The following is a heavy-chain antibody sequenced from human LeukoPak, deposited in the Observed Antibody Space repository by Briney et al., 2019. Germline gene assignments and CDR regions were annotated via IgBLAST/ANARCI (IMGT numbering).Heavy chain of an antibody. CDR1: GFTFSSYN. V-gene: IGHV3-48*01. CDR2: ISSSSTTI. J-gene: IGHJ3*02. Sequence: GGSLRLSCAASGFTFSSYNMNWVRQAPGKGLEWVSYISSSSTTIYYADSVRGRFTISRDNAKNSLYLQMNSLRVDDTAVYYCATADRGAFDIWGQGTMVIVSS. CDR3: ATADRGAFDI.